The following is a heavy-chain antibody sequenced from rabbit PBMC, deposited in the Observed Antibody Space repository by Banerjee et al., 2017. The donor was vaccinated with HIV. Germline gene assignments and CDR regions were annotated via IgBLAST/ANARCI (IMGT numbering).Heavy chain of an antibody. CDR1: GIDFSGYG. CDR2: IYSEHGRT. D-gene: IGHD2-1*01. Sequence: QEQLVESGGGLVTLGGSLTLTCNASGIDFSGYGISWVRQAPGKGLEWIACIYSEHGRTDYVSWVNGRFTVSKTSSTTVTLQLNSLTAADTATYFCAREDYTYDDYGDPYNLWGPGTLVTVS. J-gene: IGHJ4*01. V-gene: IGHV1S45*01. CDR3: AREDYTYDDYGDPYNL.